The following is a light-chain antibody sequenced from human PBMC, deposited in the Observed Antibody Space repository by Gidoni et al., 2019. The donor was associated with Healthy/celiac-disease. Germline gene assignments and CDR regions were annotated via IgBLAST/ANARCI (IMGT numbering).Light chain of an antibody. CDR3: QQSYSTPLYT. Sequence: QMTQSLSSLSASVGDRVTITCRASQSISSYLNWYQQKPGKAPKLLIYASSSLQSGVPSRFSGSGSGTDFTLTISSLQPEDFATYYCQQSYSTPLYTFGQGTKLEIK. V-gene: IGKV1-39*01. CDR1: QSISSY. CDR2: ASS. J-gene: IGKJ2*01.